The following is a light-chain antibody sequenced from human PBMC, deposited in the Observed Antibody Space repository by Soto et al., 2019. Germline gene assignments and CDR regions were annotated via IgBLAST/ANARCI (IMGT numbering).Light chain of an antibody. CDR1: SSNIGSNT. CDR2: SNH. J-gene: IGLJ2*01. V-gene: IGLV1-44*01. Sequence: QSVLTQPPSASGTPGQRVTISCSGSSSNIGSNTVNCYQQLPGTAPKLLIYSNHQRPSGVPDRFSGSKSGTSASLAISRLQSEDEDDYYCAAWDDTLNGVVFGGGTKLTVL. CDR3: AAWDDTLNGVV.